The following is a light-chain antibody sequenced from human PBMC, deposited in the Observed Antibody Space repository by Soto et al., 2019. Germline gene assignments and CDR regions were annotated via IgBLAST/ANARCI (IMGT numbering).Light chain of an antibody. Sequence: EIVLTQSPATLSLSPGERATLSCRASQDVSSNLAWYQQKPGQAPRLLIYDASNRATGIPARFSGSGSGTDFTLTISSLEPEDFAVYYCQQRSNWPITFGQGTRLEI. CDR2: DAS. J-gene: IGKJ5*01. V-gene: IGKV3-11*01. CDR1: QDVSSN. CDR3: QQRSNWPIT.